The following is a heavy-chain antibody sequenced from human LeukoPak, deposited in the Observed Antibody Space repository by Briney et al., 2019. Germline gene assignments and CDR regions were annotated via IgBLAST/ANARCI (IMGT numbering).Heavy chain of an antibody. J-gene: IGHJ3*02. CDR3: ASPWGYCSSTSCYMGVAFDI. V-gene: IGHV4-59*08. D-gene: IGHD2-2*01. CDR2: VYYSGNT. CDR1: GGSISGFY. Sequence: PSETLSLTCTVSGGSISGFYWNWIRQPPGKGLEWIGYVYYSGNTNYNPSLKSRVTISVDTSKNQFSLKLSSVTAADTAVYYCASPWGYCSSTSCYMGVAFDIWGQGTMVTVSS.